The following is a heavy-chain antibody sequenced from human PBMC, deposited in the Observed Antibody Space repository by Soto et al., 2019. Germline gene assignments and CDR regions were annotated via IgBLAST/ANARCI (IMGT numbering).Heavy chain of an antibody. CDR1: GGTFTSTA. D-gene: IGHD6-13*01. CDR2: IIPVLGTP. CDR3: ASSAGLDHLLNYYGLNV. V-gene: IGHV1-69*01. Sequence: QVLLVQSSAEVKKPGSSVKVSCKASGGTFTSTAFSWVRQAPGQGLEWMGGIIPVLGTPNYAQKFQASLTVTADASTTTGHMELSSLRSDDTAVYYCASSAGLDHLLNYYGLNVWGQGTTGTVSS. J-gene: IGHJ6*02.